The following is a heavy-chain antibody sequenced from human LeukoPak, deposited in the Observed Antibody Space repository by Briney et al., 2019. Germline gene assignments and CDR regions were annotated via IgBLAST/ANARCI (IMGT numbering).Heavy chain of an antibody. CDR3: ARVRGGYYPTFDY. CDR2: IYYSGST. CDR1: GGSFSGYY. V-gene: IGHV4-31*11. J-gene: IGHJ4*02. D-gene: IGHD3-22*01. Sequence: SETLSLTCAVYGGSFSGYYWSWIRQHPGKGLEWIGYIYYSGSTYYNPSLKSRVTISVDTSKNQFSLKLSSVTAADTAVYYCARVRGGYYPTFDYWGQGTLVTVSS.